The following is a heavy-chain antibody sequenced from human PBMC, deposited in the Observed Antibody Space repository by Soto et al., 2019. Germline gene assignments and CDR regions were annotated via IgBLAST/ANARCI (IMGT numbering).Heavy chain of an antibody. Sequence: QVQLVQSGAEVKKPGASVKISCKASGYSFTGYPIHWVRQAPGQGLEWMGWVNAGNGHTRYSPTFQGRVTINRDTSATTDYLELSSLRSEATAVYFCARDSRNNYDVLTGYLYDALDIWGQGTPVTVSS. CDR3: ARDSRNNYDVLTGYLYDALDI. J-gene: IGHJ3*02. CDR2: VNAGNGHT. CDR1: GYSFTGYP. V-gene: IGHV1-3*01. D-gene: IGHD3-9*01.